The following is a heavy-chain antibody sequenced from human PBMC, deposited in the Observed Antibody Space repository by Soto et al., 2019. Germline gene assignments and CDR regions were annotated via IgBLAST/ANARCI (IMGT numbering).Heavy chain of an antibody. J-gene: IGHJ4*02. V-gene: IGHV3-15*01. CDR2: IKSKADGGTT. CDR1: EFTFANAW. CDR3: AKGRGSGWAWYFDN. D-gene: IGHD6-19*01. Sequence: GGSLRLSCAASEFTFANAWISWVRQAPGKGLEWVGRIKSKADGGTTDYAAPVKGRFTISRDESQNTLYLQMNSLKGEDTAVYYCAKGRGSGWAWYFDNWGQGTLVTVSS.